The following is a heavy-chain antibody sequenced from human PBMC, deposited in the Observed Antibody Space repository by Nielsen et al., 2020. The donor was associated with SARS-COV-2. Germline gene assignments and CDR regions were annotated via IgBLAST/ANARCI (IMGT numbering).Heavy chain of an antibody. V-gene: IGHV4-38-2*02. CDR2: IYHSGST. D-gene: IGHD3-3*01. CDR3: ASRFLLDY. CDR1: GYSISSGYY. J-gene: IGHJ4*02. Sequence: SETLSLTCTVSGYSISSGYYWGWIRQPPGKGLEWIGSIYHSGSTYYNPSLKSRVTMSVDTSKNQFSLRLSSVTAADTAVYYCASRFLLDYWGQGTLVTVSS.